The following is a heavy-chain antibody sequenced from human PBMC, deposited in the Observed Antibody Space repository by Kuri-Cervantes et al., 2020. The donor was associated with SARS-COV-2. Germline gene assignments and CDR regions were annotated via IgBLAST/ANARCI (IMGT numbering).Heavy chain of an antibody. J-gene: IGHJ4*02. CDR1: GFTFSSYA. CDR2: ISGSGVGT. CDR3: AKVGLSFDY. Sequence: GGSLRLSCAASGFTFSSYAMRWVRQAPGKGLEWVSSISGSGVGTYYADSVKGRFTISRDNSKNALYLQMNSLRAEDSALYYCAKVGLSFDYWGQGTLVTVSS. D-gene: IGHD2/OR15-2a*01. V-gene: IGHV3-23*01.